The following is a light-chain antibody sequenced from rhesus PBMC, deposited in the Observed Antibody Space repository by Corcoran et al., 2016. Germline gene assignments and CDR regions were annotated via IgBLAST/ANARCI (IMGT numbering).Light chain of an antibody. J-gene: IGLJ6*01. CDR1: SSDIGGYNY. CDR3: CSHAGSYTFV. CDR2: EVS. Sequence: QAALTQPRSVSGSPGQSVTISCTGTSSDIGGYNYVSWYQQHPGTAPKLMIYEVSKRPSGVSDRFSGSKSGNTASLTISGLQAEDEADYYCCSHAGSYTFVFGSGTKLTVL. V-gene: IGLV2-32*01.